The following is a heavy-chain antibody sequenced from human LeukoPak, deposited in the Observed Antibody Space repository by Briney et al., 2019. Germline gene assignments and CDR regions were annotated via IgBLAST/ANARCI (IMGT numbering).Heavy chain of an antibody. V-gene: IGHV3-74*01. J-gene: IGHJ4*02. CDR3: AREGRGYSYAFEY. CDR1: GFTLSDYS. CDR2: INSDGSST. Sequence: PGGSLRLSCAASGFTLSDYSMNWVRQAPGKGLVWVSRINSDGSSTTYADSVKGRFTISRDNGQNTLYLQMNSLRAEDTAVYYCAREGRGYSYAFEYWGQGTLVTVSS. D-gene: IGHD5-18*01.